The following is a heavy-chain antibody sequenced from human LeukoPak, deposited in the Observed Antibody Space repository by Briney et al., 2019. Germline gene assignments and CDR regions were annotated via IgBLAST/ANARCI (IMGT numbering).Heavy chain of an antibody. CDR1: GFTFSSYG. CDR2: ISYDGSNK. D-gene: IGHD3-10*01. J-gene: IGHJ4*02. Sequence: GGSLRLSCAASGFTFSSYGMHWVRQAPGKGLEWVAVISYDGSNKYYADSVKGRFTISRDNSKDTLYLQMNSLRAEDTAVYYCATPYGSGNKRDFDYWGQGTLVTVSS. CDR3: ATPYGSGNKRDFDY. V-gene: IGHV3-30*03.